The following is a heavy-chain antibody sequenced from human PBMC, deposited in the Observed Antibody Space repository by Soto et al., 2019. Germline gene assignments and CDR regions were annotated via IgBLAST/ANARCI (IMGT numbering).Heavy chain of an antibody. J-gene: IGHJ3*02. CDR2: INPNSGNT. V-gene: IGHV1-18*04. CDR3: ARDSASLKAPPDAFGI. Sequence: ASVKVSCKASGYTFTGYYVHWVRQAPGQGLEWMGWINPNSGNTNYAQKLQGRVTMTTDTSTSTAYMELRSLRSDDTAVYYCARDSASLKAPPDAFGIWGQGTMVTVSS. D-gene: IGHD2-2*01. CDR1: GYTFTGYY.